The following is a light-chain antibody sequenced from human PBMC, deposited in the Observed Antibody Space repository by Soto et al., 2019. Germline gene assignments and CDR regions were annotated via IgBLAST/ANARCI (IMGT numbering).Light chain of an antibody. V-gene: IGKV3D-20*02. CDR1: QNLGTLY. J-gene: IGKJ3*01. CDR2: SAS. Sequence: EIVLTKSPGTLYLSPGEIGTLSCRASQNLGTLYLAWFQQKSGQAPRLLIYSASRRATGIPDRFTGSGSGTDFTLTINRVEPEDFAVYYCQQRSNWLFGPGSKVDIK. CDR3: QQRSNWL.